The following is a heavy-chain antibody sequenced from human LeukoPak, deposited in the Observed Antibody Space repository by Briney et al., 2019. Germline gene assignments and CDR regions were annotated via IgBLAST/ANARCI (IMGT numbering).Heavy chain of an antibody. Sequence: PGGSLRLSCAASGFTFSSYEMNWVRQAPGKGLEWVSTLSGSGGSTYYADSVKGRFTISRDNSKNTLYLQMNSLRAEDTAVYYCAKALYGDYGRFDYWGQGTLVTVSS. CDR3: AKALYGDYGRFDY. J-gene: IGHJ4*02. V-gene: IGHV3-23*01. D-gene: IGHD4-17*01. CDR2: LSGSGGST. CDR1: GFTFSSYE.